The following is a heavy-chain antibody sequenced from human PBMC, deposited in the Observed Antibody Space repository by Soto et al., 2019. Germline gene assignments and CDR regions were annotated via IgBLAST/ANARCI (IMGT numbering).Heavy chain of an antibody. V-gene: IGHV4-30-4*01. CDR2: IYYSGST. J-gene: IGHJ4*02. CDR3: AGTRDYYDSSGYYPVYFDY. CDR1: GGSISSGDYY. D-gene: IGHD3-22*01. Sequence: QVQLQESGPGLVKPSQTLSLTCTVSGGSISSGDYYWSWIRQPPGKGLEWIGYIYYSGSTYYNPSLKSLVTISVDTSKNQFSLKLSSVTAADTAVYYCAGTRDYYDSSGYYPVYFDYWGQGTLVTVSS.